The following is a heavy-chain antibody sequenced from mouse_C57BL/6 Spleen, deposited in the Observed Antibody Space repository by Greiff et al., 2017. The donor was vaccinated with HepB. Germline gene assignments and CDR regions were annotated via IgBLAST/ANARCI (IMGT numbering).Heavy chain of an antibody. V-gene: IGHV1-26*01. CDR1: GYTFTDYY. Sequence: EVQLQQSGPELVKPGASVKISCKASGYTFTDYYMNWVKQSHGKSLEWIGDINPNNGGTSYNQKFKGKATLTVDKSSSTAYMELRSLTSEDSAVYYWARDYYGSSYAWFAYWGQGTLVTVSA. D-gene: IGHD1-1*01. CDR3: ARDYYGSSYAWFAY. CDR2: INPNNGGT. J-gene: IGHJ3*01.